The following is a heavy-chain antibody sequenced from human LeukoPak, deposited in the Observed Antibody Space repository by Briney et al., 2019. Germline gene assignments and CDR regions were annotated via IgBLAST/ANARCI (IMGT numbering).Heavy chain of an antibody. CDR1: GGTFSRYY. D-gene: IGHD4-17*01. CDR3: ASLIHDYDDTMRDY. V-gene: IGHV4-34*01. CDR2: INDSGGT. Sequence: PSETLSLTCAVYGGTFSRYYWSWIRQPPGKGLEWIGEINDSGGTYHNPSLKSRVTISVDTPKNQFSLKLSSVTAADTAVYYCASLIHDYDDTMRDYWGQGTLVTVS. J-gene: IGHJ4*02.